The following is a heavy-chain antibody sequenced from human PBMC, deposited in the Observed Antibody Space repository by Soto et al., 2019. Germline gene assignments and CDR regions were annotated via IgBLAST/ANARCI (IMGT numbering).Heavy chain of an antibody. CDR1: GGSLSSYY. Sequence: SETLSLTCTVSGGSLSSYYWSWIRQPPGKGLEWIGYIYYSGSTNYNPSLKSRVTISVDTSKNQFSLKLSSVTAADTAVYYCARLGYGSGSYYNAIDYWGQGTLVTVSS. J-gene: IGHJ4*02. CDR3: ARLGYGSGSYYNAIDY. V-gene: IGHV4-59*08. CDR2: IYYSGST. D-gene: IGHD3-10*01.